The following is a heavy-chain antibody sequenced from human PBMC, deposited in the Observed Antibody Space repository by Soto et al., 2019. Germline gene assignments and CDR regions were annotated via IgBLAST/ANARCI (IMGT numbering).Heavy chain of an antibody. Sequence: EVQLVEAGGGLVQPGGSLRLSCAASGFTFSTYSMNWVRQAPGKGLEWVSYISSSRTTIYYTDSVKGRFTVSRDNAKNSLYLQMNSLRDKDTAVYYCARKVGTTLFDYWGQGTLVTVSS. J-gene: IGHJ4*02. V-gene: IGHV3-48*02. CDR3: ARKVGTTLFDY. CDR2: ISSSRTTI. CDR1: GFTFSTYS. D-gene: IGHD1-26*01.